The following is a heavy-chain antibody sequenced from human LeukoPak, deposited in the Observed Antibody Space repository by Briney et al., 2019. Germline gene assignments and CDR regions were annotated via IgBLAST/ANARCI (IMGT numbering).Heavy chain of an antibody. CDR3: ARGRYQLPGDYYYYYMDV. D-gene: IGHD2-2*01. Sequence: ASVKVSCKASGYTFTSYGISWVRQAPGQGLEWMGWISAYNGNTNYAQKLQGRVTMTTDTSTSTAYMELRSLRSDDTAVYYCARGRYQLPGDYYYYYMDVWGKGTTVTASS. J-gene: IGHJ6*03. V-gene: IGHV1-18*01. CDR1: GYTFTSYG. CDR2: ISAYNGNT.